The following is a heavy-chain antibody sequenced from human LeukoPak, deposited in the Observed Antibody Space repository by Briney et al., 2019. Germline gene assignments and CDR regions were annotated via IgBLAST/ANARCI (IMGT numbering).Heavy chain of an antibody. CDR1: GFTFSSYW. J-gene: IGHJ4*02. CDR2: IKQDGSEK. CDR3: ARAIFGVVTYYFDY. V-gene: IGHV3-7*01. Sequence: GGSLRLSCAASGFTFSSYWMSWVRQAPGKGLEWVANIKQDGSEKYYVDSVKGRFTISRDNAKNSLYLQMSSLRAEDTAVYYCARAIFGVVTYYFDYWGQGTLVTVSS. D-gene: IGHD3-3*01.